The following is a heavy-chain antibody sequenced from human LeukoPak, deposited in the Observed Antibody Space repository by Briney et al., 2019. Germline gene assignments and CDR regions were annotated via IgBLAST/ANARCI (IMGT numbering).Heavy chain of an antibody. D-gene: IGHD3-22*01. CDR1: GGTFSSYA. CDR3: ASRKDYYDSSGYWEVDYYYGMDV. J-gene: IGHJ6*02. CDR2: IIPILGIA. Sequence: SVKVSCKASGGTFSSYAISWVRQAPGQGLEWRGRIIPILGIANYAQKFQGRVTITADKSTSTAYMELSSLRSEDTAVYYCASRKDYYDSSGYWEVDYYYGMDVWGQGTTVTVSS. V-gene: IGHV1-69*04.